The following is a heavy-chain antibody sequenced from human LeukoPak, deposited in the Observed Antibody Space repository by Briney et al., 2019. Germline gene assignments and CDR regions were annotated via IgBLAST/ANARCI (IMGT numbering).Heavy chain of an antibody. CDR3: SKWGDYDVLTGYYDSDF. Sequence: AGTLCLTCAASGFSFSSYDMSWVRQPPGKGLEWVAEIVGSGGSTYYPDSVKGRFSISRDNSKNTLFLQMNSLRVEDTALYYCSKWGDYDVLTGYYDSDFWGQGTLVTVSS. D-gene: IGHD3-9*01. CDR2: IVGSGGST. CDR1: GFSFSSYD. J-gene: IGHJ4*02. V-gene: IGHV3-23*01.